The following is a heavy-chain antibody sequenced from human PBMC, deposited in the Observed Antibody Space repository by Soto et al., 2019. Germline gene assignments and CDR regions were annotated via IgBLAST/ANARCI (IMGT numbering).Heavy chain of an antibody. J-gene: IGHJ1*01. CDR2: ISYEGSNK. CDR1: GFTFSSSG. D-gene: IGHD3-10*01. Sequence: QVQLVESGGGVVQPGRSLRLSCAASGFTFSSSGMHWVRQAPGKGLEWVAVISYEGSNKYYADSVKGRFTISRDNSKSTLYLHMNSLRAEDAAVYYWAKGVQGLWFGEDGGQGTLVTVSS. CDR3: AKGVQGLWFGED. V-gene: IGHV3-30*18.